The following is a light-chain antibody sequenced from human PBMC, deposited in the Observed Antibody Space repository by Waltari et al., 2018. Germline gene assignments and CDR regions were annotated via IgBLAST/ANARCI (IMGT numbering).Light chain of an antibody. CDR2: GAS. J-gene: IGKJ4*01. V-gene: IGKV3-20*01. CDR3: QQYGSSPLLT. Sequence: EIVLTQSPGTLSLSPGERATLSCRASQSVSSSDLAWYQKKHGQAPRLLIYGASSRATGIPDRFSGSGSGTDFTLTISRLEPEDFAVYYCQQYGSSPLLTFGGGTKVEIK. CDR1: QSVSSSD.